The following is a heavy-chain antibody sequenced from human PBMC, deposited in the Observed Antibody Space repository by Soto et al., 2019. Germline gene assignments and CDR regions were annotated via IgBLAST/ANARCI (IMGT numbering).Heavy chain of an antibody. CDR2: ISSSGSTI. J-gene: IGHJ4*02. D-gene: IGHD2-21*01. V-gene: IGHV3-48*02. CDR3: ARGRGYCGGTNCYLDY. Sequence: GGSLRLSCAASGFSFSSHSMKWVRQAPGKGLEWVSYISSSGSTIYYADSVKGRFTISRDNAKNSPYLQMNSLRDDDTAVYYCARGRGYCGGTNCYLDYWGQGALVTVSS. CDR1: GFSFSSHS.